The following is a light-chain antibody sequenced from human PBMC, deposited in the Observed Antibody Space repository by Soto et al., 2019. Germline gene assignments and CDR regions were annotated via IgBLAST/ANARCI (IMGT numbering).Light chain of an antibody. CDR2: AAS. J-gene: IGKJ1*01. Sequence: ETVLTQSPATVSLSPGDRATLPCRASQSVSSNKLAWYQQKPGQAPRLLIYAASSRATGIPDRFSGSGSGTEFTLTISSLQPDDFATYYCQQYNSYSWTFGQGTKVDI. CDR1: QSVSSNK. V-gene: IGKV3-20*01. CDR3: QQYNSYSWT.